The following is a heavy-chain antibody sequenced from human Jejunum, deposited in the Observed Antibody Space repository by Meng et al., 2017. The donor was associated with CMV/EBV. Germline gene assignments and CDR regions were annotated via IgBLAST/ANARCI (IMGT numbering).Heavy chain of an antibody. CDR2: INNNTGNP. D-gene: IGHD5-24*01. J-gene: IGHJ4*02. Sequence: GELCHSGYDLKKPGAAVNVSCKASGYTCARLLMNWRRQAPGQGLEWMGWINNNTGNPTYAQGFTGRFVFALDTSVSTAYLQINSLRADDTAVYYCARDSPLDGYSLLDYWGQGTLVTVSS. V-gene: IGHV7-4-1*02. CDR3: ARDSPLDGYSLLDY. CDR1: GYTCARLL.